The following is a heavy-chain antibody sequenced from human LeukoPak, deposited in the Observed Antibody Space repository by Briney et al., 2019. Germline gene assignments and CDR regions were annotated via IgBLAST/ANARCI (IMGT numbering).Heavy chain of an antibody. CDR3: ARANQQWLVPDAFDI. CDR2: IIPIFGTA. CDR1: GGTFSSYA. D-gene: IGHD6-19*01. J-gene: IGHJ3*02. V-gene: IGHV1-69*13. Sequence: SVKVSCKASGGTFSSYAISWVRQAPGQGLEWMGGIIPIFGTANYAQKFQGRVTITADESTSTAYVEVSSLRSEDTAVYYCARANQQWLVPDAFDIWGQGTLVTVSS.